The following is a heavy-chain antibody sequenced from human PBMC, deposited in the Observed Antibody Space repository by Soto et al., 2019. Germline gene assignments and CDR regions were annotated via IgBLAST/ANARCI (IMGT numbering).Heavy chain of an antibody. J-gene: IGHJ6*02. CDR2: ISGSGGTT. CDR1: GFTFSSYA. V-gene: IGHV3-23*01. Sequence: GGSLRLSCAASGFTFSSYAMSWVRQAPGKGLEWVSAISGSGGTTSYADSVKGRFSISRDNSRNTLYLQMNSLRADDTAVYYCARSNPSDYYYYGMDVWGQGTTVTVSS. CDR3: ARSNPSDYYYYGMDV.